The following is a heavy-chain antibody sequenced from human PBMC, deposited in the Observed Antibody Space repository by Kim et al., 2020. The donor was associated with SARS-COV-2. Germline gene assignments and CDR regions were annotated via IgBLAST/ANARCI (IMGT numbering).Heavy chain of an antibody. D-gene: IGHD3-22*01. CDR3: ARRRYYSRTNDY. Sequence: NYAPKLQGRVTMTTDTSTSTAYMELRSLRSDDTAVYYCARRRYYSRTNDYWGQGTLVTVSS. J-gene: IGHJ4*02. V-gene: IGHV1-18*01.